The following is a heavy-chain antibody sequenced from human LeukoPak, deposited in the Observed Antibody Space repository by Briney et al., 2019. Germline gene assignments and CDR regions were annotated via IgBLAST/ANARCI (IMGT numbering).Heavy chain of an antibody. V-gene: IGHV1-18*01. CDR3: ARPLGSLKEYWWFDP. Sequence: ASVKVSCKASGYTFTSYGISWVRQAPGQGLEWMGWISAYNGNTNYAQKLQGRVTMTTDTSTSTVYMELSSLRSDDTAVYYCARPLGSLKEYWWFDPWGQGTLVTVSS. J-gene: IGHJ5*02. D-gene: IGHD2/OR15-2a*01. CDR1: GYTFTSYG. CDR2: ISAYNGNT.